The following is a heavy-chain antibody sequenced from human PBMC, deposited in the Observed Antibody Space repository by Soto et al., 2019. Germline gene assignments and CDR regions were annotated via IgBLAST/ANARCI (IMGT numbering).Heavy chain of an antibody. V-gene: IGHV3-30*03. CDR3: ARLGQGCFDY. Sequence: GGSLRLSCAASGFTFSSYGMHWVRQAPGKGLEWVAVISYDGSNKYYADSVKGRFTISRDNSKNTLYLQMNSLRAEDTAVYYCARLGQGCFDYWGQGTLVTVSS. J-gene: IGHJ4*02. CDR2: ISYDGSNK. CDR1: GFTFSSYG.